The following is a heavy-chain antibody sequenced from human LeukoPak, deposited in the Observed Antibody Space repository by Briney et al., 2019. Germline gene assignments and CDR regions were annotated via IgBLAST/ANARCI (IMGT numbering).Heavy chain of an antibody. CDR2: ISSSGSII. J-gene: IGHJ4*02. D-gene: IGHD4-17*01. CDR1: GFTFSNYW. Sequence: GGSLRLSCAASGFTFSNYWMAWVRQAPGKGLEWVSYISSSGSIIYYADSVKGRFTISRDNAKNSLYLQMNSLRAEDTAVYYCARDLGMTDGDYVSYFDYWGQGTLVTVSS. CDR3: ARDLGMTDGDYVSYFDY. V-gene: IGHV3-48*03.